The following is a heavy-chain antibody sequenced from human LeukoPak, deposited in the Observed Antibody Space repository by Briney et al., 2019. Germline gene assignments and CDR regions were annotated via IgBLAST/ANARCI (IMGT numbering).Heavy chain of an antibody. CDR2: IKKDGSEK. CDR3: ARVGRELNQYFDY. Sequence: PGGSLRLSCAASGFNFGTHWMTWVRQAPGKGLECVAIIKKDGSEKYHVDSVKGRFTISRDNAKNSLYLQMNSLRAEDTAVYYCARVGRELNQYFDYWGQGTLVTVSS. V-gene: IGHV3-7*01. CDR1: GFNFGTHW. D-gene: IGHD1-26*01. J-gene: IGHJ4*02.